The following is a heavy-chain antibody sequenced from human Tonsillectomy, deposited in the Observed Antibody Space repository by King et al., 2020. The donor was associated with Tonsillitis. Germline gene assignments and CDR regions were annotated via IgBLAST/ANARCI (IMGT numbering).Heavy chain of an antibody. V-gene: IGHV5-51*01. CDR1: GYSFTSYW. D-gene: IGHD5-12*01. CDR2: IYPGDSDT. J-gene: IGHJ4*02. CDR3: ARPGYSCYGDVLYFDY. Sequence: VQLVESGAEVKKPGESLKISCTGSGYSFTSYWIGWVRQMPGKGLEWMGIIYPGDSDTRYSPSFQGQVTISADKSISTAYLQWSSLKASDTAMYYCARPGYSCYGDVLYFDYWGQGTLVTVSS.